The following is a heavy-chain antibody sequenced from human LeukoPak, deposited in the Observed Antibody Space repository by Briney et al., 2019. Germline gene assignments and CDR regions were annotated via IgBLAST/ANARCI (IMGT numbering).Heavy chain of an antibody. CDR2: INQVTSHI. V-gene: IGHV3-21*01. D-gene: IGHD4-11*01. J-gene: IGHJ4*02. CDR3: ARDPTQYLRYGYFDY. Sequence: AGESLRLSCAASGFTFSTSAMNWVRQAPGKGLEWVSSINQVTSHIYYAESVRGRFSISRDSAKNSLYLQMNSLRAEDTAIYYCARDPTQYLRYGYFDYWGPGILVTVSS. CDR1: GFTFSTSA.